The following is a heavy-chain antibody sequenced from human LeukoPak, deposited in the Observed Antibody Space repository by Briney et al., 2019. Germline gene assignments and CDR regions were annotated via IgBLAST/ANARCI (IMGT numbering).Heavy chain of an antibody. Sequence: PGGSLRLSCAASGFSFKDAWMTWVRQAPGKGLEWVSVIYSDGTTRNADSVKGRFTISRDNSKNTVYLQMDSLRAEDTAVYYCARDKDAWGQGTLVTVSS. CDR3: ARDKDA. CDR2: IYSDGTT. J-gene: IGHJ5*02. V-gene: IGHV3-66*01. CDR1: GFSFKDAW.